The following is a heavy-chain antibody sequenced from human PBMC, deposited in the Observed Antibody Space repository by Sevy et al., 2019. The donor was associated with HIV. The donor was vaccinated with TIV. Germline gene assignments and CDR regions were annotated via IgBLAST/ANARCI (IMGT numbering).Heavy chain of an antibody. CDR3: AKTYAEITMALYYYYS. Sequence: GGSLRLSCAASGLTFSTYGMHWVRQAPGKGLEWVALISGDGSNTYYAGSVTGRFTISRDNTKNTLYLQMNSLRADDTAIYYCAKTYAEITMALYYYYSWGQGTLVTVSS. V-gene: IGHV3-30*18. J-gene: IGHJ4*02. D-gene: IGHD3-10*01. CDR1: GLTFSTYG. CDR2: ISGDGSNT.